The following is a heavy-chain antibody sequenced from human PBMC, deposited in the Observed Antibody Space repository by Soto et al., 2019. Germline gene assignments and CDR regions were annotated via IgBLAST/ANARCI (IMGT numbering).Heavy chain of an antibody. J-gene: IGHJ1*01. Sequence: QVQLVQSGAEVKKPGSSLKVSCKASGGTFNNFAVYWVRQAPGQGLEWMGRVVPFFGSSTYAEKFEDRVSMTVDESTDTAYLALRSLTSEDTAVYYCATVDYDARGYFQHWGQGTLITVS. V-gene: IGHV1-69*01. CDR2: VVPFFGSS. D-gene: IGHD4-17*01. CDR3: ATVDYDARGYFQH. CDR1: GGTFNNFA.